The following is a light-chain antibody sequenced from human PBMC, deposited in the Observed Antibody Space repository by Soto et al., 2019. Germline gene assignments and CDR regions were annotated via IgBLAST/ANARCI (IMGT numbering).Light chain of an antibody. CDR3: HQYGSAPRT. J-gene: IGKJ1*01. Sequence: EKVVTKCPGALSVWPSHIDTLSSRPSQSVSNNYLAWYQQKPGQAPRLLIYAASTRATGIPERFSGSGSGTDFNLTIRRLEPEDFAVYHCHQYGSAPRTLGQGTKVDIK. CDR2: AAS. V-gene: IGKV3-20*01. CDR1: QSVSNNY.